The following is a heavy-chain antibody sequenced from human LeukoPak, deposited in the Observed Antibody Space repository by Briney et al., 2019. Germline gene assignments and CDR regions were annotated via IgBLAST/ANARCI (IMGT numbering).Heavy chain of an antibody. D-gene: IGHD2-21*02. CDR3: ARGWNCGGDCYFYYYAMDV. CDR2: INPSDGGT. CDR1: GYILTNYY. J-gene: IGHJ6*02. V-gene: IGHV1-46*01. Sequence: EASVKVSCKASGYILTNYYMHWVRQAPGQGLEWMGMINPSDGGTSYAQNFQDRVTMTRDTSTSTVYMELSSLRSDDTAVYYCARGWNCGGDCYFYYYAMDVWGQGTTVTVSS.